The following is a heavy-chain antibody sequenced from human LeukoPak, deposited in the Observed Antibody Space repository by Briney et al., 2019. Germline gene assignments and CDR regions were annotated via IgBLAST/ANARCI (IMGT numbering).Heavy chain of an antibody. CDR3: ARDYGGSSPFDY. D-gene: IGHD4-23*01. V-gene: IGHV3-48*03. Sequence: GGSLRLSCAASEFTFSSYEMNWVRQAPGKGLEWVSYISSSGSTILYADSVKGRFSISRDNAKNSLFLQMNSLRAGDTAVYYCARDYGGSSPFDYWGQGTLVTVSS. J-gene: IGHJ4*02. CDR1: EFTFSSYE. CDR2: ISSSGSTI.